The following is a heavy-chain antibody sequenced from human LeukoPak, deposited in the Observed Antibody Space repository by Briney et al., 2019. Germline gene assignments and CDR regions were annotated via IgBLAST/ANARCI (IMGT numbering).Heavy chain of an antibody. J-gene: IGHJ6*03. CDR3: ARGRVSSSTWYSTYYYYFYMDV. CDR1: DDSITMYY. Sequence: PSETLSLTCSVSDDSITMYYWTWIRQPPGKGLEWIGYVDHTGSTNFNPSLNGRVSIPRDTTKNLFSLRLRSVTAADTAVYFCARGRVSSSTWYSTYYYYFYMDVWGKGTTVTVSS. D-gene: IGHD1-1*01. V-gene: IGHV4-59*01. CDR2: VDHTGST.